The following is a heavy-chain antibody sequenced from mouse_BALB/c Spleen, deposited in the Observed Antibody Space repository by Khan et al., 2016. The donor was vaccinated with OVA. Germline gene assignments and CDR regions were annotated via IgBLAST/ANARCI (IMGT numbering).Heavy chain of an antibody. Sequence: QVQLQQPGAELVRPGASVKLSCKASGYTFTSYWMNWVKQRPGQGLEWIGMIDPSDSETHYNQMFKDKATLTVSQSSRTAYMQHSSLTSEDSAVYYCARGDGNSLYWYFDVWGAGTTVTVSS. J-gene: IGHJ1*01. V-gene: IGHV1-61*01. CDR1: GYTFTSYW. CDR3: ARGDGNSLYWYFDV. CDR2: IDPSDSET. D-gene: IGHD2-1*01.